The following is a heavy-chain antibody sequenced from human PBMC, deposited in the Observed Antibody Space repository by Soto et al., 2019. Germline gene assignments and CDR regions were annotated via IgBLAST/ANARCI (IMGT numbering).Heavy chain of an antibody. CDR1: GGSVNTYY. J-gene: IGHJ4*02. V-gene: IGHV4-59*02. Sequence: QVQLQESGPGLVKPSETLSLTCSVSGGSVNTYYWSWIRQPPGKGLEWIGYIYSSGSTNYNPSLKSRVSMSVDTPKNQFSLYLRSVTAADTAVYYCARDRGPHSYADYWGQGTLVTVSS. D-gene: IGHD3-16*01. CDR3: ARDRGPHSYADY. CDR2: IYSSGST.